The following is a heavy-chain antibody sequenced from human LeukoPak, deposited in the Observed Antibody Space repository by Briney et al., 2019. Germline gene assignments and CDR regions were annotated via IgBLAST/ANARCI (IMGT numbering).Heavy chain of an antibody. Sequence: GGSLRLSCAASGFTVSSNYMSWVRQAPGKGLEWVSVIYSGGSTYYADSVKGRFTISRDNSKDTLYLQMNSLRAEDTAVYYCARGPNYYYDSSGYYYYDYWGQGTLVTVSS. V-gene: IGHV3-66*01. CDR2: IYSGGST. J-gene: IGHJ4*02. CDR3: ARGPNYYYDSSGYYYYDY. CDR1: GFTVSSNY. D-gene: IGHD3-22*01.